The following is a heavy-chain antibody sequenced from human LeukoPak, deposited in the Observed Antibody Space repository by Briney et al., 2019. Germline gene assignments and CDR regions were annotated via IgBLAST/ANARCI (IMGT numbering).Heavy chain of an antibody. Sequence: SETLSLTCTVSGGSISSYYWSWIRQPPGKGLEWIGYIYYSGSTNYNPSLKTRVTISVDKSKKHFSLKLSSVTAADTAVYYCASRYAGTGVDPWGQGTLVTVSS. CDR3: ASRYAGTGVDP. J-gene: IGHJ5*02. CDR1: GGSISSYY. CDR2: IYYSGST. V-gene: IGHV4-59*12. D-gene: IGHD1-1*01.